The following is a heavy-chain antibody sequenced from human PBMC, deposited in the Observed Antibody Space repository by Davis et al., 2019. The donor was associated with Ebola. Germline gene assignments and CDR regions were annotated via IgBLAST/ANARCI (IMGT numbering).Heavy chain of an antibody. CDR3: ARVPHDYGDYFDY. Sequence: SCAASGFTFSSYSMNWVRQPPRKGLEWIGYMSESGSTYYNPSLKSRVAISPDRSKNQFSLKLTSVTAADTAVYFCARVPHDYGDYFDYWGQGTLVIVSS. J-gene: IGHJ4*02. V-gene: IGHV4-30-2*01. CDR1: GFTFSSYS. CDR2: MSESGST. D-gene: IGHD4-17*01.